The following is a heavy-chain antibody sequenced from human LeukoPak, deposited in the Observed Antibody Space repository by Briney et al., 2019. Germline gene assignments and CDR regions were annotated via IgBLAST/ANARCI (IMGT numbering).Heavy chain of an antibody. J-gene: IGHJ2*01. CDR2: ISTSGSSF. V-gene: IGHV3-48*03. Sequence: GGSLRLSCSASGFTFSTYEMNWVRQAPGKGLEWVSYISTSGSSFSYADSVKGRFTISRDNGKDSLFLQMNSLRGEDTATYYCARELGARYFDLWGRGTLVTVSS. D-gene: IGHD1-26*01. CDR3: ARELGARYFDL. CDR1: GFTFSTYE.